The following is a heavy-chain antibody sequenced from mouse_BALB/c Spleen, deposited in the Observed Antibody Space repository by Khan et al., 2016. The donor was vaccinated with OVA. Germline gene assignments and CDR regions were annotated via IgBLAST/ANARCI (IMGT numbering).Heavy chain of an antibody. J-gene: IGHJ3*01. CDR2: IDPSTSYT. CDR1: GYTFTAYW. V-gene: IGHV1-7*01. Sequence: QVQLQQSGAEVAKPGASVKMSCKASGYTFTAYWINWVKQRPGQGLEWIGYIDPSTSYTEYNQKFKDKATLTTDKSSSTAYMQLSSLTSEDSAVYYCARRGLFVIFAYWGQGTLVTVSA. CDR3: ARRGLFVIFAY. D-gene: IGHD1-1*02.